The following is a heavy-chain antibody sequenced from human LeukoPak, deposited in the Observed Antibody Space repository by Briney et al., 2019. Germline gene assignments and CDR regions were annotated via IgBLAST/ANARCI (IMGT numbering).Heavy chain of an antibody. CDR3: ARFAYGEHFDY. D-gene: IGHD4-17*01. V-gene: IGHV4-39*07. Sequence: PSETLSLTCTVSGGSISSSSYYWGWIRQPPGKGLEWIGSIYYSGSTYYNPSLKSRVTISVDTSKNQFSLKLSSVTAADTAVYYCARFAYGEHFDYWGQGTLVTVSS. CDR2: IYYSGST. CDR1: GGSISSSSYY. J-gene: IGHJ4*02.